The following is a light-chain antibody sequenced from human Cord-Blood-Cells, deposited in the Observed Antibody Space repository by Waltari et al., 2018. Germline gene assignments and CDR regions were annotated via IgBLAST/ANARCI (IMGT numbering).Light chain of an antibody. J-gene: IGLJ2*01. V-gene: IGLV3-1*01. CDR2: QDS. CDR3: QAWDSSVV. Sequence: SYELTQPPSVSVSPGQTASLTCSGDKLGDKYACWYQQKPGPSPVLVIYQDSKRPSGIPERFSGSNSGNTATLTISGTQAMDEADYYCQAWDSSVVFGGGTKLTVL. CDR1: KLGDKY.